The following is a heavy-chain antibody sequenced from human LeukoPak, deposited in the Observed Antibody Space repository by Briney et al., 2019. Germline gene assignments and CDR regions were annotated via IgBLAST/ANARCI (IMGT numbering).Heavy chain of an antibody. J-gene: IGHJ4*02. D-gene: IGHD3-3*01. Sequence: PGGSLRLSCTVSGFTVSSNSMSWVRQAPGKGLEWVSFIYSDNTHYSDSVKGRFTISRDNSKNTLYLQMNSLRAEDTAVYYCARDRSSTDDFWSGYYTAYSDHWGQGTLITVSS. CDR3: ARDRSSTDDFWSGYYTAYSDH. CDR1: GFTVSSNS. V-gene: IGHV3-53*01. CDR2: IYSDNT.